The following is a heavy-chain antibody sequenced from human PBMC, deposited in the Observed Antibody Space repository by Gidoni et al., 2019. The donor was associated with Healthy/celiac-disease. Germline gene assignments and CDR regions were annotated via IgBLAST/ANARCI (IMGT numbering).Heavy chain of an antibody. J-gene: IGHJ4*02. D-gene: IGHD6-13*01. V-gene: IGHV4-4*07. CDR1: GGSISSYY. Sequence: VQLQESGPGLVKPSENLSLTCTVSGGSISSYYWRWIRQPAGEGLEWMGRIYSSGSTNYNPSLKSRVTMSVDTSKNQFSLKLSAVTAADTAVYYCARGVGQLAYFDYWGQGTLVTVSS. CDR2: IYSSGST. CDR3: ARGVGQLAYFDY.